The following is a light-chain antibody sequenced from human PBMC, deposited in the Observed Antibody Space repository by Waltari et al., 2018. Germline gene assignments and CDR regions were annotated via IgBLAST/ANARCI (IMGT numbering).Light chain of an antibody. CDR1: SSNLGGNF. CDR3: AAWDDNLTGPL. CDR2: KNN. Sequence: SVLTQPPSASGTPGQTVTIPCSGSSSNLGGNFVYCYQQPPGMAPQLLIYKNNPRPSGVPDRFSGSKSGTSASLAISGLRSDDEAEYYCAAWDDNLTGPLFGGGTKVTVL. V-gene: IGLV1-47*01. J-gene: IGLJ3*02.